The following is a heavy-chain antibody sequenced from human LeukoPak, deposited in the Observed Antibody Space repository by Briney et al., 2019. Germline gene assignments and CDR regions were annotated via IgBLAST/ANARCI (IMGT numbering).Heavy chain of an antibody. CDR1: GFTFSSYS. J-gene: IGHJ4*02. D-gene: IGHD6-13*01. V-gene: IGHV3-21*01. CDR2: ISSSSSYI. CDR3: ARESRSSSSRRETRTFDY. Sequence: PGGSLRLSCAASGFTFSSYSMNWVRQAPGKGLEWVSSISSSSSYIYYADSVKGRFTISRDNAKNSLYLQMNSLRAEDTAVYYCARESRSSSSRRETRTFDYWGQGTLGTVSS.